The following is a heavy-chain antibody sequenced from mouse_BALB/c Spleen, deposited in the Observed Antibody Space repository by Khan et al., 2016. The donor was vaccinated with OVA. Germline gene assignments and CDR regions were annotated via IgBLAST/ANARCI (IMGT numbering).Heavy chain of an antibody. CDR2: INPSTDYT. CDR1: GYTFTNYW. CDR3: VNHGSSSAWFTY. Sequence: QIQLGASGAELAKPGASVTMSCKASGYTFTNYWMHWVKQRPGQGLEWIGYINPSTDYTKYNQKFKNKATLTADKSSSTAYMQLTCLTSEDSALYYCVNHGSSSAWFTYWGQGTLVTVSA. J-gene: IGHJ3*01. V-gene: IGHV1-7*01. D-gene: IGHD1-1*01.